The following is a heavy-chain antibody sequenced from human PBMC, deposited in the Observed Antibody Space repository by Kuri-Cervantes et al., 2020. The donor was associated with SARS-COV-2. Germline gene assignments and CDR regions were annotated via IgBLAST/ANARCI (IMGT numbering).Heavy chain of an antibody. CDR1: GYTFTSYG. CDR3: AREAGYYDSSGYRYYFDY. D-gene: IGHD3-22*01. Sequence: ASVKVSCKASGYTFTSYGISWVRQAPGQGLEWMGWISAYNGNTNYAQKLQGRVTMTTDTSTSTAYMELRSLRSDDTAVYYCAREAGYYDSSGYRYYFDYWGQGTLVTVSS. CDR2: ISAYNGNT. J-gene: IGHJ4*02. V-gene: IGHV1-18*01.